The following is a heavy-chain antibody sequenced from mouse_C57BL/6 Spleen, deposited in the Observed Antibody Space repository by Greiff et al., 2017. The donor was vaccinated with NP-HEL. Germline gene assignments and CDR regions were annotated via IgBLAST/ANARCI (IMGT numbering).Heavy chain of an antibody. J-gene: IGHJ1*03. V-gene: IGHV2-5*01. CDR2: IWRGGST. Sequence: VQGVESGPGLVQPSQSLSITCTVSGFSLTSYGVHWVRQSPGKGLEWLGVIWRGGSTDYNAAFMSRLSITKDNSKSQVFFKMNSLQADDTAIYYCAKTDYYYGSFYWYFDVWGTGTTVTVSS. CDR1: GFSLTSYG. CDR3: AKTDYYYGSFYWYFDV. D-gene: IGHD1-1*01.